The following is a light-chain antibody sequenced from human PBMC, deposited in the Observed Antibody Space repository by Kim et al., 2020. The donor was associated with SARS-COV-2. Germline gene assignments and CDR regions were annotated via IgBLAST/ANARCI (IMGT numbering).Light chain of an antibody. Sequence: VTISCTGSSSNIGADYDVHWDQVLPGTAPKLLIFGNNNRPSGVPDRFSGSKSGTSASLAITGLQAEDEADYYCQSYDSSLSGPVVFGGGTQLTVL. CDR3: QSYDSSLSGPVV. CDR2: GNN. CDR1: SSNIGADYD. V-gene: IGLV1-40*01. J-gene: IGLJ2*01.